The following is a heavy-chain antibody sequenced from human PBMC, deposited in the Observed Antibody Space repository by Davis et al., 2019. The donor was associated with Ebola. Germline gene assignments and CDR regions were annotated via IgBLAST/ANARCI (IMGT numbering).Heavy chain of an antibody. D-gene: IGHD3-3*01. Sequence: GGSLRLSCVASGFTFSDYYMSWIRKAPGKGLEWGSYISTTSSYTNYADSVKGRFTISRDNAKNSLSLQMNSLKGEDTAVYYCAREYYDFWRGFTSYHYYGMDVWGQGTTVTVSS. V-gene: IGHV3-11*06. CDR3: AREYYDFWRGFTSYHYYGMDV. CDR2: ISTTSSYT. J-gene: IGHJ6*02. CDR1: GFTFSDYY.